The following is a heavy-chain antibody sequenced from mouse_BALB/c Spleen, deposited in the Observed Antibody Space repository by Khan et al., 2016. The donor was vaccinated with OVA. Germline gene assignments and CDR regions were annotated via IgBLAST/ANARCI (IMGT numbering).Heavy chain of an antibody. CDR3: AKHSHGTLYAMDY. V-gene: IGHV2-3*01. D-gene: IGHD2-1*01. Sequence: VQLKESGPGLVAPSQSLSITCTVTGFSLTTYGVSWVRQPPGKGLEWLGVIWGDGSTNYHSALISRLTISKDNSKSQVFLKLNSLQTDDTGTYYDAKHSHGTLYAMDYWGQGTSVTVSS. CDR2: IWGDGST. J-gene: IGHJ4*01. CDR1: GFSLTTYG.